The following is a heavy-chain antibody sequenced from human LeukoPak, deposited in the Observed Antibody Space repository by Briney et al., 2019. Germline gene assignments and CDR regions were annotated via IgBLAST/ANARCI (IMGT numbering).Heavy chain of an antibody. Sequence: ASVKVSCKASGGTFSSYAISWVRQAPGQGLEWMGGIIPIFGTANYAQKFQGRVTITADESTSTAYMELSSLRSEDTAVYYCARAGFTIFGVVTTGTPPPNYYYYYMDVWGKGTTVTVSS. V-gene: IGHV1-69*01. CDR2: IIPIFGTA. D-gene: IGHD3-3*01. CDR1: GGTFSSYA. CDR3: ARAGFTIFGVVTTGTPPPNYYYYYMDV. J-gene: IGHJ6*03.